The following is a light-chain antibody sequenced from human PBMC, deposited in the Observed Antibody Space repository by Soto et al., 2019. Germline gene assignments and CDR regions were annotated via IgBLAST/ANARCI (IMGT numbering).Light chain of an antibody. J-gene: IGLJ2*01. V-gene: IGLV1-44*01. Sequence: QSVLTQPPSASGTPGQRVTISCSGSSSNIGSNTVNWYQQLPGTAPKLLIYSNHRPSGVPDRFSGSKSGTSASRAISGLQSEDEADYYCAAWDDSLNGVVFGGGTKVTVL. CDR1: SSNIGSNT. CDR2: SN. CDR3: AAWDDSLNGVV.